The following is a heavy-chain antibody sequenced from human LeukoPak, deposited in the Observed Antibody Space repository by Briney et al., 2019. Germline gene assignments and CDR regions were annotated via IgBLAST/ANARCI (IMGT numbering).Heavy chain of an antibody. J-gene: IGHJ4*02. D-gene: IGHD2-2*01. CDR2: ISGSGGST. V-gene: IGHV3-23*01. Sequence: GGSLRLSCAASGFTFSGYAMSWVRQAPGKGLEWVSAISGSGGSTYYADSVKGRFTISRDNSKNTLYLQMNSLRAEDTAVYYCAKEGRQVAASWNPFDYWGQGTLVTVSS. CDR1: GFTFSGYA. CDR3: AKEGRQVAASWNPFDY.